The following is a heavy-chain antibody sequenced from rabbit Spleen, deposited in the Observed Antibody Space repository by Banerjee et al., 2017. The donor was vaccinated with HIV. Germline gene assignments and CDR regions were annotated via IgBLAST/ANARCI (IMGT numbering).Heavy chain of an antibody. D-gene: IGHD7-1*01. Sequence: QQQLEESGGGLVKPGGTLTLTCTASGFSFSDILYMCWVRQAPGKGLEWIACIDAGSSGFTYFATWAEGRFTISKTSSTTVTLEMTRLTAADTATYFCGRSYSGYSWAFTLWGPGTLVTVS. CDR2: IDAGSSGFT. CDR1: GFSFSDILY. V-gene: IGHV1S45*01. J-gene: IGHJ4*01. CDR3: GRSYSGYSWAFTL.